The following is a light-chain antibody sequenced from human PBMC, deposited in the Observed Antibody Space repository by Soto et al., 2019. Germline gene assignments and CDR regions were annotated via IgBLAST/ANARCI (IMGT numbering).Light chain of an antibody. J-gene: IGKJ5*01. Sequence: DIPLTQSPSFLSASVGDRVTITCRASQGISSYLAWYQQKPGKAPKFLIYAASTLQSGVPSRFSGRESGTEFTRTISSLQPEDFVTSYSRPLNRYPPSISFGQGTRLDIK. V-gene: IGKV1-9*01. CDR3: RPLNRYPPSIS. CDR1: QGISSY. CDR2: AAS.